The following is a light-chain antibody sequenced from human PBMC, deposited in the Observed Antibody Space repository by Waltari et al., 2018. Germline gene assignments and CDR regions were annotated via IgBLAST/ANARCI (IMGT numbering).Light chain of an antibody. Sequence: DTQMTQSPSSLSASVGDRVTITCQAIQDIRNYLNWYQQKPGKAPKLLIYDASNLERGVPSRFSGSGSGTDFTFTISSLQPEDVATYYCQQCDNLPRTFGQGTKLEIK. CDR2: DAS. CDR3: QQCDNLPRT. V-gene: IGKV1-33*01. CDR1: QDIRNY. J-gene: IGKJ2*01.